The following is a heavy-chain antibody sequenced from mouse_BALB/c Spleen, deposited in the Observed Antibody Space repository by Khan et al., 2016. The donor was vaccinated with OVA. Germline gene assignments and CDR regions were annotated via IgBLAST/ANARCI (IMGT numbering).Heavy chain of an antibody. V-gene: IGHV1-9*01. CDR1: GYTFSSYW. J-gene: IGHJ3*01. CDR2: ILPGSGRN. Sequence: QVQLKESGAELMKPGASVKISCKATGYTFSSYWIEWVKQRPGHGLEWIGEILPGSGRNNYNEKFKGKATFTADTSSNTAHMQLSNLPSDDSAVYYCARGNYYGSSSWFGYWGQGTLVTVSA. D-gene: IGHD1-1*01. CDR3: ARGNYYGSSSWFGY.